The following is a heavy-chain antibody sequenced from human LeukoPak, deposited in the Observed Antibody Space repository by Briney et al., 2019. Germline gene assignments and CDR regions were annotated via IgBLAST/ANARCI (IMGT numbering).Heavy chain of an antibody. CDR2: INWNGGST. CDR3: AKEGYSPPPRTFNWFDP. D-gene: IGHD6-13*01. J-gene: IGHJ5*02. Sequence: AGGSLRLSCAASGFTFDDYGMSWVRQAPGKGLGWVSGINWNGGSTGYADSVKGRFTISRDNAKNSLYLQMNSLRAEDTAVYYCAKEGYSPPPRTFNWFDPWGQGTLVTVSS. CDR1: GFTFDDYG. V-gene: IGHV3-20*04.